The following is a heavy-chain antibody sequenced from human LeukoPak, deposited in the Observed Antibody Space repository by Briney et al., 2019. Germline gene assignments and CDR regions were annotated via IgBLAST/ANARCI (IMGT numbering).Heavy chain of an antibody. V-gene: IGHV3-53*01. D-gene: IGHD1-1*01. J-gene: IGHJ4*02. Sequence: GESLRLSCAASGFTVRINHMSWVRQAPGKGLEWVSVISSGGSTYYADSVKGRFTISRDNSKNTLFLQMNSLRAEDTAVYYCAREFGATTSNYFDYWGQGTLVTVSS. CDR3: AREFGATTSNYFDY. CDR1: GFTVRINH. CDR2: ISSGGST.